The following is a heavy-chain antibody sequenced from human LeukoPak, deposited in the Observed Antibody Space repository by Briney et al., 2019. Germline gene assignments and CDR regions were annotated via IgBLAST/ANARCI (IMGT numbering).Heavy chain of an antibody. CDR1: GYSFTSYW. CDR3: ARAGAVGVVTATPIDY. CDR2: IYPGDSDT. D-gene: IGHD2-21*02. V-gene: IGHV5-51*01. Sequence: GESLKISCKGSGYSFTSYWIGWVRQMPGKGLEWMGIIYPGDSDTRHSPSFQGQVTISADKSISTAYLQWSSLKASDTAMYYCARAGAVGVVTATPIDYWGQGTLVTVSS. J-gene: IGHJ4*02.